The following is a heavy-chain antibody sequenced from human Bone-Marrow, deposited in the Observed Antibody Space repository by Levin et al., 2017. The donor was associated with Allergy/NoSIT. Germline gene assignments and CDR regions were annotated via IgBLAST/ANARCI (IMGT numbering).Heavy chain of an antibody. D-gene: IGHD3-3*01. Sequence: GGSLRLSCAASGFSFSDYAMTWVRQAPGKGLEWVSAISGSGASTYYSASVRGRAAISRDNSKNTLNLQMNSLSADDPAVYYCAKDEGPSHLSYYEFWSGSSNTYGMDVWGQGTTVTVSS. V-gene: IGHV3-23*01. CDR2: ISGSGAST. CDR3: AKDEGPSHLSYYEFWSGSSNTYGMDV. J-gene: IGHJ6*02. CDR1: GFSFSDYA.